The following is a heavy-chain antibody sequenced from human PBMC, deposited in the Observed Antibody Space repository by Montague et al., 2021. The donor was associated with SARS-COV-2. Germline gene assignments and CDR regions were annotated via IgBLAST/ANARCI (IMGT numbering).Heavy chain of an antibody. D-gene: IGHD3-22*01. CDR2: IYHSGST. CDR3: AREPYYYDSSGLNYYYYGMDV. CDR1: GGSISSSNW. J-gene: IGHJ6*02. V-gene: IGHV4-4*02. Sequence: SETLSLTCAVSGGSISSSNWWSWVRQPPGKGLEWIGEIYHSGSTNYNPSLKSRVTISVDKSKNQFSLKLSSVTAADTAVYYCAREPYYYDSSGLNYYYYGMDVWGRGTTVTVSS.